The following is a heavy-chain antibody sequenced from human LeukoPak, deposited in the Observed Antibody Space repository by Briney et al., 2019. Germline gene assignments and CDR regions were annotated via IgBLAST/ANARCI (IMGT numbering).Heavy chain of an antibody. CDR1: GFTVSRNY. Sequence: GGSLRLSCAASGFTVSRNYMSWVRQAPGKGLEWVSVIYSGGSTYYADSVKGRFTISRDNSKNTLYLQMNSLRAEDTAVYYCARAGPSSSWHQFDYWGQGTLVTVSA. CDR2: IYSGGST. V-gene: IGHV3-66*01. CDR3: ARAGPSSSWHQFDY. D-gene: IGHD6-13*01. J-gene: IGHJ4*02.